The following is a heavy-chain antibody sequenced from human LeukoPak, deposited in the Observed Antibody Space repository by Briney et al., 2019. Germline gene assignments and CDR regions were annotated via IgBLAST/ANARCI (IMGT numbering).Heavy chain of an antibody. Sequence: PGGSLRLSCAASGFTFSSYAMHWVRQAPGKGLEWVAVISYDGSNKYYADSMKGRFTISRDNSKNTLYLQMNSLRAEDTAVYYCAREFYSSGWYEGPFDPWGQGTLVTVSS. J-gene: IGHJ5*02. V-gene: IGHV3-30-3*01. CDR1: GFTFSSYA. D-gene: IGHD6-19*01. CDR3: AREFYSSGWYEGPFDP. CDR2: ISYDGSNK.